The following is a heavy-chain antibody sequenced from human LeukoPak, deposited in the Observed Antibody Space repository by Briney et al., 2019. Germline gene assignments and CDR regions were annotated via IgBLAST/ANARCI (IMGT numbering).Heavy chain of an antibody. CDR3: TTGRYFDWSYINFDY. CDR2: IKSKTDGGTT. J-gene: IGHJ4*02. V-gene: IGHV3-15*01. CDR1: GGSITQTNY. D-gene: IGHD3-9*01. Sequence: PSGTLSLTCGVSGGSITQTNYRTWVRPPPGKGLEWVGRIKSKTDGGTTDYAAPVKGRFTISRDDSKNTLYLQMNSLKTEDTAVYYCTTGRYFDWSYINFDYWGQGTLVTVSS.